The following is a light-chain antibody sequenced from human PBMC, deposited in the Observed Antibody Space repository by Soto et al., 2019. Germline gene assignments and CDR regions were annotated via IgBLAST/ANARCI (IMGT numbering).Light chain of an antibody. V-gene: IGKV1-39*01. CDR1: QSVSRY. CDR3: QQGYSIHALT. J-gene: IGKJ4*01. Sequence: DVQMTQSPSSLSALVGDRVTITCRASQSVSRYLNWYQHKPGKAPKLLINAASNLRSGVPSRFSGSGSGTDFTLTITYLQPEDFATYYCQQGYSIHALTFGGGTKVELK. CDR2: AAS.